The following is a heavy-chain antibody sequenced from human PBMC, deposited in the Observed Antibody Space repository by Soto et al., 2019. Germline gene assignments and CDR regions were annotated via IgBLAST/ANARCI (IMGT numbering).Heavy chain of an antibody. Sequence: SQTLSLTCIVSGESISSSSYYWGWIRQPPGKGLEWIGSIYYSGRTYYNPSFKSRVTISIDTSKNQFSLKLSSVTATDTAVYYCARQRTTVVTQAYFDHWGQGALVTVSS. D-gene: IGHD2-21*02. CDR3: ARQRTTVVTQAYFDH. CDR1: GESISSSSYY. CDR2: IYYSGRT. J-gene: IGHJ4*02. V-gene: IGHV4-39*01.